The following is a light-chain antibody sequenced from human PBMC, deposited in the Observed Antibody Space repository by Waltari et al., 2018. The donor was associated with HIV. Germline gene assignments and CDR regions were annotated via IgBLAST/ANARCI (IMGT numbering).Light chain of an antibody. V-gene: IGKV3-20*01. CDR1: QTVTSNY. CDR2: DAS. Sequence: TQSPATLSLSPGERATLSCRAGQTVTSNYLAWYQQRPGQAPRLLIYDASRRATGIPDRFSGSGSGTDFTLTISRLEPEDFAVYYCQQYGSSHFTFGPGTKVDIK. J-gene: IGKJ3*01. CDR3: QQYGSSHFT.